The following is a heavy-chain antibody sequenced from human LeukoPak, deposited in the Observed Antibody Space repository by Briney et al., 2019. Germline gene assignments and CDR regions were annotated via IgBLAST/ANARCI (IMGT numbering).Heavy chain of an antibody. J-gene: IGHJ5*02. CDR3: ARWYSSGWIDN. CDR1: GASISGYY. Sequence: SETLSLTCTVSGASISGYYWTWIRQAPGKGLEWIGYIYYSGSTKYNPSLKSRVTVSGDTSKNQVSLKLSSVTAADTAIYYCARWYSSGWIDNWGQGTLVTVSS. V-gene: IGHV4-59*01. CDR2: IYYSGST. D-gene: IGHD6-19*01.